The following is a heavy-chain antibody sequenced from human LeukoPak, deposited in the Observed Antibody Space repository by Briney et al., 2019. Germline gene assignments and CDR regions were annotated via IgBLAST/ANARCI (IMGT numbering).Heavy chain of an antibody. J-gene: IGHJ1*01. V-gene: IGHV4-59*01. D-gene: IGHD5-12*01. CDR3: AGASGYSGYDRAAEYFQH. CDR2: IHYSGNT. Sequence: SETLSLTCTVSGGSISRYFWSWIRQPPGKGLEWIGCIHYSGNTNHNPSLKSRVTISVDTSKNHFSLKLSSVTAADTAVYYCAGASGYSGYDRAAEYFQHWGQGTLVTVSS. CDR1: GGSISRYF.